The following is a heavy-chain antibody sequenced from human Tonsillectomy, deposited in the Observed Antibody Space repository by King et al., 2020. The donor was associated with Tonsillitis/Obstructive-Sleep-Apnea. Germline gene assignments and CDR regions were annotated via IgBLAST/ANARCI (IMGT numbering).Heavy chain of an antibody. J-gene: IGHJ4*02. D-gene: IGHD2-2*02. CDR2: IKSKTDGGTT. CDR3: TTDPGYCSSTRCYNDY. CDR1: GFTFSNAW. Sequence: VQLVESGGGLVKPGGSLRLSCAASGFTFSNAWMSWVRQAPGKGLEWVGRIKSKTDGGTTDFAAPVKGRFTISRDASKNTLYLQMNSLKTEDTAVYYCTTDPGYCSSTRCYNDYWGQGTLVTVSS. V-gene: IGHV3-15*01.